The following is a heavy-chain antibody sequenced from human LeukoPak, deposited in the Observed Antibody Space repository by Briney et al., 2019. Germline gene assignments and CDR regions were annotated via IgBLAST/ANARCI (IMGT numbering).Heavy chain of an antibody. CDR2: INTNTGNP. V-gene: IGHV7-4-1*02. D-gene: IGHD3-10*01. CDR3: ARACITMVRGVMRGWFDP. J-gene: IGHJ5*02. Sequence: ASVKVSCKASGYTFTSYYMHWVRQAPGQGLEWMGWINTNTGNPTYAQGFTGRFVFSLDTSVSTAYLQISSLKAEDTAVYYCARACITMVRGVMRGWFDPWGQGTLVTVSS. CDR1: GYTFTSYY.